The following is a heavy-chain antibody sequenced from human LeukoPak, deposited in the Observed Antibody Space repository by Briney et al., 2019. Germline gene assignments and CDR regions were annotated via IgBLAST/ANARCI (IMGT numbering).Heavy chain of an antibody. V-gene: IGHV4-59*08. CDR1: GGSISSYY. CDR2: IYYSGST. CDR3: ARSQARLSWFDP. D-gene: IGHD6-19*01. J-gene: IGHJ5*02. Sequence: PSETLSLTCTVSGGSISSYYWGWIRQPPGKGLEWIGSIYYSGSTYYNPSLKSRVTISVDTSKNQFSLKLRSVTAADTAAYYCARSQARLSWFDPWGQGILVTVSS.